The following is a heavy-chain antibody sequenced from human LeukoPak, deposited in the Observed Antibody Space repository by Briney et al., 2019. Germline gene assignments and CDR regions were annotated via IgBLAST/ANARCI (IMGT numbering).Heavy chain of an antibody. CDR2: IYYSGST. CDR3: ARIYYDSSGGDY. J-gene: IGHJ4*02. D-gene: IGHD3-22*01. V-gene: IGHV4-39*01. Sequence: SETLSLTCTVPGGSISSSSYYWGWIRQPPGKGLGWIGSIYYSGSTYYNPSLKSRVTISVDTSKNQFSLKLSSVTAADTAVYYCARIYYDSSGGDYWGQGTLVSVSS. CDR1: GGSISSSSYY.